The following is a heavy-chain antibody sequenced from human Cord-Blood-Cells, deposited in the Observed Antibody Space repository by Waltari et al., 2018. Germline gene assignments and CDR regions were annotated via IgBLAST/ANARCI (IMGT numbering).Heavy chain of an antibody. V-gene: IGHV1-69*09. J-gene: IGHJ5*02. CDR1: GGTFSSYA. CDR3: ARSHLIESARNWFDP. Sequence: QVQLVQSGAEVKKPGSSVKVSCKASGGTFSSYAISWVRQAPGQGLEWMGRFIPILGIANYAQKFQGRVTITADKSTSTAYMELSSLRSEDTAVYYCARSHLIESARNWFDPWGQGTLVTVSS. CDR2: FIPILGIA. D-gene: IGHD6-6*01.